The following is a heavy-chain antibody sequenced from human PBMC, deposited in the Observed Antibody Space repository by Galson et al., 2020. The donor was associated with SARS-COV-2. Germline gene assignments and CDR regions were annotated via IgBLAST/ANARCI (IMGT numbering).Heavy chain of an antibody. V-gene: IGHV1-3*01. CDR3: ARDLLLWFGEAITDY. J-gene: IGHJ4*02. CDR1: GYTFTSYA. CDR2: INAGNGNT. D-gene: IGHD3-10*01. Sequence: ASVKVSCKASGYTFTSYAMHWVRQAPGQRLEWMGWINAGNGNTKYSQKFQGRVTITRDTSASTAYMELSSLRSEDTAVYYCARDLLLWFGEAITDYWGQGTLVTGSS.